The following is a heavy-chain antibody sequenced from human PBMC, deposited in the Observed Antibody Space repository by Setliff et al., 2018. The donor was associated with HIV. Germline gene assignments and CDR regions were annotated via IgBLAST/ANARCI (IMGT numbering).Heavy chain of an antibody. CDR3: ARALGISSDSNRFDY. CDR2: IIPIFGTT. J-gene: IGHJ4*02. CDR1: GGTFRNNP. D-gene: IGHD3-22*01. Sequence: GASVKVSCKASGGTFRNNPINWVRQAPGQVLEWMGGIIPIFGTTNYAQKFQDRVTITADESTSTVYMELGSLRSEDTAVYYCARALGISSDSNRFDYWGQGTLVTVS. V-gene: IGHV1-69*13.